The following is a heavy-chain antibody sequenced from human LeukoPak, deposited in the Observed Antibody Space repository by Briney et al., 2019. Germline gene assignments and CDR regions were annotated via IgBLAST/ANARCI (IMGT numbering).Heavy chain of an antibody. D-gene: IGHD3-10*01. CDR3: ARAPRYYYGSGSSSYYMDV. CDR2: ISGISSYI. V-gene: IGHV3-21*01. Sequence: GGSLRLSCAASGFTFSSYSMNWVRQAPGKGLEWVSSISGISSYIYYADSVKGRFTISRDNAKNSLYLQLNSLRAEDTAVYYCARAPRYYYGSGSSSYYMDVWGKGTTVTVSS. CDR1: GFTFSSYS. J-gene: IGHJ6*03.